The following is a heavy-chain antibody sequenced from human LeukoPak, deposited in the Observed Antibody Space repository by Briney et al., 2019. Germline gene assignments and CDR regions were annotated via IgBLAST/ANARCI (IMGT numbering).Heavy chain of an antibody. D-gene: IGHD6-19*01. J-gene: IGHJ4*02. CDR2: ISSSSSYI. Sequence: PGGSLRLSCAASGFTFSSYSMNWVRQAPGKGLEWVSSISSSSSYIYYADSVKGRFTIARDSAKNSLYLQMNSLGAEDTAVYYCAREYPVASFDYWGQGTLVTVSS. V-gene: IGHV3-21*01. CDR3: AREYPVASFDY. CDR1: GFTFSSYS.